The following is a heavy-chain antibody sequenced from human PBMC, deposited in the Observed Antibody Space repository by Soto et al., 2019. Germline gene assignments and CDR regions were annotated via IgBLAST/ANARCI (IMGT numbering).Heavy chain of an antibody. V-gene: IGHV3-7*01. D-gene: IGHD3-10*01. Sequence: GGSLRLSCAASRFTFTIYWMNWVRQAPGKGLEWVANIKQDGSEKYYVDSVKGRFTISRDNAKKSLYLQMNSLRAEDTAVYYCSSGDFYHYYAMEVWGQGTTLTVSS. J-gene: IGHJ6*02. CDR2: IKQDGSEK. CDR1: RFTFTIYW. CDR3: SSGDFYHYYAMEV.